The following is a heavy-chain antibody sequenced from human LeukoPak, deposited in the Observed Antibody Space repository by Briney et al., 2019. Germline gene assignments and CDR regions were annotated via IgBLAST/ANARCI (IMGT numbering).Heavy chain of an antibody. CDR2: INPSGGST. V-gene: IGHV1-46*01. Sequence: ASVKVSCEASGYTFTSYYMHWVRQAPGQGLEWMGIINPSGGSTSYAQKFQGRVTMTRDTSTSTVYMELSSLRSEDTAVYYCARDPNPRIAAAGTDPPPSEAFDIWGQGTMVTVSS. D-gene: IGHD6-13*01. J-gene: IGHJ3*02. CDR1: GYTFTSYY. CDR3: ARDPNPRIAAAGTDPPPSEAFDI.